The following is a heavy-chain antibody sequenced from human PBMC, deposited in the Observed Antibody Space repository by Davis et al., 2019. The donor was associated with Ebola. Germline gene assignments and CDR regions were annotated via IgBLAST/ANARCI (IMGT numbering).Heavy chain of an antibody. V-gene: IGHV3-11*06. Sequence: GESLKLSCAASGFSFSVYYMNWFRPAPGKGPEWVASISSSASYNNNADSVKGRFTISRDDAKKSLYLQMDSLRAEDTAVYYCVQQLGDYGGNALRYWGQGTLVTVSS. CDR3: VQQLGDYGGNALRY. CDR2: ISSSASYN. CDR1: GFSFSVYY. D-gene: IGHD4-23*01. J-gene: IGHJ4*02.